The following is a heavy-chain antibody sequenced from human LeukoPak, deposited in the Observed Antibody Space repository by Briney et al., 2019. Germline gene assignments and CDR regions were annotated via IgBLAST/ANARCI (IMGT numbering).Heavy chain of an antibody. D-gene: IGHD2-21*01. Sequence: PSETLSLTCTVSGGSISSGDYYWSWIRQPPGKGLEWIGYIYYSGSTYYNPSLKSRVTISVDTSKNQFSLKLSSVTAADTAVYYCARVVIAGYFDYWGQGTLVTVSS. CDR2: IYYSGST. CDR3: ARVVIAGYFDY. CDR1: GGSISSGDYY. J-gene: IGHJ4*02. V-gene: IGHV4-30-4*08.